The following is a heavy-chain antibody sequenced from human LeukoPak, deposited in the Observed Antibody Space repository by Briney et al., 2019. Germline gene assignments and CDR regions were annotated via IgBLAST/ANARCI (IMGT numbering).Heavy chain of an antibody. CDR1: GDSVSSNTPA. J-gene: IGHJ4*02. V-gene: IGHV6-1*01. CDR2: TYYRSKWYN. Sequence: SQTLSLTCAISGDSVSSNTPAWNWIRQSLSRGLEWLGRTYYRSKWYNDYAVSVRSRITINPDTAKNQFSLQLNSVTPEDTAVYYCARQQRGAFDYWGQGTLVTVSS. CDR3: ARQQRGAFDY. D-gene: IGHD6-13*01.